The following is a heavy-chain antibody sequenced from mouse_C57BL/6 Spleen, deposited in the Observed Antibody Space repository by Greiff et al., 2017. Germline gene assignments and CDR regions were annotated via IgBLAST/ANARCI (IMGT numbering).Heavy chain of an antibody. D-gene: IGHD1-1*01. Sequence: VQLQQPGAELVKPGASVKLSCKASGYTFTSYWMHWVKQRPGQGLEWIGMIHPNSGSTNYNEKFKSKATLTVDKSSSTASMQLSSLTSEDSAVYDCARRGTTVVDYWGQGTTLTVSS. CDR1: GYTFTSYW. CDR3: ARRGTTVVDY. V-gene: IGHV1-64*01. CDR2: IHPNSGST. J-gene: IGHJ2*01.